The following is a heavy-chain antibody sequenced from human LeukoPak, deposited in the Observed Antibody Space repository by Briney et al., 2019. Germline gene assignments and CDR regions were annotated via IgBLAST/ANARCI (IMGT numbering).Heavy chain of an antibody. Sequence: ASVKVSCKASGYTFTSYGINWVRQAPGQGLEWMGWISTYNGNTNYAQKFQGRVTMTTDTSTSTVYVEVRSLRSDDTAVYYCARDLPRIAVAASGHWGQGTLVTVSS. J-gene: IGHJ4*02. CDR2: ISTYNGNT. CDR1: GYTFTSYG. V-gene: IGHV1-18*01. CDR3: ARDLPRIAVAASGH. D-gene: IGHD6-19*01.